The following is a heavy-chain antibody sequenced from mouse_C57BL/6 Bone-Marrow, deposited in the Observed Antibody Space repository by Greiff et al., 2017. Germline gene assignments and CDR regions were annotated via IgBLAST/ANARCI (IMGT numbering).Heavy chain of an antibody. D-gene: IGHD2-4*01. CDR2: IRLKSDNYAT. V-gene: IGHV6-3*01. CDR1: GFTFSNYW. J-gene: IGHJ2*01. CDR3: TGGYYDYFDY. Sequence: EVKVVESGGGLVQPGGSMKLSCVASGFTFSNYWMNWVRQSPETGLEWVAQIRLKSDNYATHYAESVKGRFTISRDDSKSSVYLQMNNLRAENTGIYYCTGGYYDYFDYGGQGTTRTVSS.